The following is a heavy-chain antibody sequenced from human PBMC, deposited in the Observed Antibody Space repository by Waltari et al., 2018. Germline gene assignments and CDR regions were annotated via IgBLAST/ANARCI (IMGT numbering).Heavy chain of an antibody. V-gene: IGHV3-33*01. D-gene: IGHD2-2*01. J-gene: IGHJ6*02. CDR3: ARDKDCSSTSCYSYYYYGMDV. CDR2: IWYDGSKK. Sequence: QVQLVESGGGVVQPGRSLRLSCAASGFTFSSYGMHWVRQAPGKGLEWVAVIWYDGSKKYQADSVKGRFTISRDNSKNTLYLQMNSLRADDTAVYYCARDKDCSSTSCYSYYYYGMDVWGQGTTVTVSS. CDR1: GFTFSSYG.